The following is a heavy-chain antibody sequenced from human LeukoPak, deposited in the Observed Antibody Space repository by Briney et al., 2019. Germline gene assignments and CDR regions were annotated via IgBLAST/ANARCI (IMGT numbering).Heavy chain of an antibody. Sequence: GGSLRLSCAASGFTFSSYAMSWVRQAPGKGLEWVSAISGSGGSTYYADSVKGRFTISRDNSRNMLFLQMNSLRADDTAVYYCAKSRGSGTGSYFDYWGQGTLVTVSS. CDR3: AKSRGSGTGSYFDY. CDR2: ISGSGGST. D-gene: IGHD2-15*01. CDR1: GFTFSSYA. J-gene: IGHJ4*02. V-gene: IGHV3-23*01.